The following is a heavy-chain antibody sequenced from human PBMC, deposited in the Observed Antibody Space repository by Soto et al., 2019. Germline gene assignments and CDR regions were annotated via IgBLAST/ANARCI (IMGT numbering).Heavy chain of an antibody. Sequence: SETLSLTCTVSGGSISSYYWSWIRQPPGKGLEWIGYIYYSGSTNYNPSLKSRVTISVDTSKNQFSLKLSSVTAADTAVYYCARADYDYIWGSYRFDYWGQGTLVTVSS. J-gene: IGHJ4*02. CDR3: ARADYDYIWGSYRFDY. CDR2: IYYSGST. CDR1: GGSISSYY. V-gene: IGHV4-59*01. D-gene: IGHD3-16*02.